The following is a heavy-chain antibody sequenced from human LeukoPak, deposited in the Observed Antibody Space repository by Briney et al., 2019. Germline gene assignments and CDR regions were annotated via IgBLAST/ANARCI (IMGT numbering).Heavy chain of an antibody. V-gene: IGHV3-33*06. Sequence: GGSLRLSCAASGFTFSSYGMHWVRQAPGKGLEWVAVIWYDGSNKYYADSVKGRFTISRDNSKNTLYLQMNSLRAEDTAVYYCAKDSRLYGGYDFDYWGQGTLVTVSS. CDR3: AKDSRLYGGYDFDY. CDR1: GFTFSSYG. J-gene: IGHJ4*02. CDR2: IWYDGSNK. D-gene: IGHD5-12*01.